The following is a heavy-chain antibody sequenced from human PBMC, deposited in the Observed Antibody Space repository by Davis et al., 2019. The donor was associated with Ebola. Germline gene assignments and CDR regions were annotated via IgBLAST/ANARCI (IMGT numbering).Heavy chain of an antibody. J-gene: IGHJ4*02. CDR3: AKDFAYYGSGALDY. CDR2: ILYDGSNK. Sequence: GESLKISCAASGFTFSSYCMRWVRQAPGKVLEWVAFILYDGSNKYYADSVKGRFTISSDNSKNTLYLQMNSLRAEDTAVYYCAKDFAYYGSGALDYWGQGTLVTVPS. D-gene: IGHD3-10*01. CDR1: GFTFSSYC. V-gene: IGHV3-30*02.